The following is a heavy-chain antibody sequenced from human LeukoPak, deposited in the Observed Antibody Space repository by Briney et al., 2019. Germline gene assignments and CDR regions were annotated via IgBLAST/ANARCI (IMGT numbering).Heavy chain of an antibody. CDR2: IIPIFGTA. Sequence: ASVKVSCKASGGTFSSYAISWVRQAPGQGLEWMGGIIPIFGTANYAQKFQGRVTITTDESTSTAYMELSSLRSEDTAVYYCVRDMGYSSSPTAAFDIWGQGTMVTVSS. CDR3: VRDMGYSSSPTAAFDI. D-gene: IGHD6-13*01. J-gene: IGHJ3*02. V-gene: IGHV1-69*05. CDR1: GGTFSSYA.